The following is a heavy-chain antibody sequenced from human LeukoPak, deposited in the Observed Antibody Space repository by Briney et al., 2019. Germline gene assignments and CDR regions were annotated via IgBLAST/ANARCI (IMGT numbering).Heavy chain of an antibody. CDR2: TNPNSGDT. CDR3: ARQAGGYDPRGIGYYFDF. D-gene: IGHD5-12*01. J-gene: IGHJ4*02. Sequence: SVKVSCKASGYTFIGHYLHWLRQPPGQGLAWMGWTNPNSGDTSYAQKFQGRATMSRDTSISTVYMELSRLTSDDTAVYYCARQAGGYDPRGIGYYFDFWGQGTLVTVSS. CDR1: GYTFIGHY. V-gene: IGHV1-2*02.